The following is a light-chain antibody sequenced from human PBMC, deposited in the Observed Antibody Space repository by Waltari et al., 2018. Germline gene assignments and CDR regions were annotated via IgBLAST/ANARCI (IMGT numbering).Light chain of an antibody. J-gene: IGLJ2*01. V-gene: IGLV3-1*01. CDR3: QAWDSSTVV. Sequence: SYELTQPPSVSVSPGQTASITCSGDKLGDKYACWYQQKPGQSPVLVNYQDSKRPSGIPEGFSGSNSGNTATLTISGTQAMDEADYYCQAWDSSTVVFGGGTKLTVL. CDR1: KLGDKY. CDR2: QDS.